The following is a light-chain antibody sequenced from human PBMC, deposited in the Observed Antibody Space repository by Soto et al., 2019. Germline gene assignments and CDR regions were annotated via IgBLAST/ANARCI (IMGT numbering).Light chain of an antibody. CDR2: EVS. CDR3: SSYAGSNNLGV. Sequence: QSALTQPPSASGSPARSVTISCTGTSSDVGGYNYVSWYQQHPGKAPKLMIYEVSKRPSGVPDRFSGSKSGNTASLTVSGLQADDEADYYCSSYAGSNNLGVFGTGTKVTVL. J-gene: IGLJ1*01. CDR1: SSDVGGYNY. V-gene: IGLV2-8*01.